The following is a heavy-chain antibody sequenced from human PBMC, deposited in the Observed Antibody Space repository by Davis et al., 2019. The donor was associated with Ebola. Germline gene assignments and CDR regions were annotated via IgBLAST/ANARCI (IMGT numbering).Heavy chain of an antibody. V-gene: IGHV1-18*01. CDR2: ISAYNGNT. J-gene: IGHJ6*02. D-gene: IGHD2-2*01. CDR3: ARWRTASSPREHYYYYGMDV. CDR1: GYTFTSYG. Sequence: ASVKVSCKASGYTFTSYGISWVRQAPGQGLEWMGWISAYNGNTNYAQKLQGRVTMTTDTSTSTAYMELRSLRSDDTAVYYCARWRTASSPREHYYYYGMDVWGQGTTVTVSS.